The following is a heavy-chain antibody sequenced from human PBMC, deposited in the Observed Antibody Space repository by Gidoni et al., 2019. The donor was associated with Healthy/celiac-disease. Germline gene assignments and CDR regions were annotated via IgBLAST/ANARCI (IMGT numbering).Heavy chain of an antibody. CDR3: ARADCSSTSCSRYYYYYGMDV. CDR1: GGTFSSYA. CDR2: IIPIFGTA. V-gene: IGHV1-69*06. J-gene: IGHJ6*02. D-gene: IGHD2-2*01. Sequence: QVQLVQSGAEVKKPGSSVKVSCEASGGTFSSYAISWVRQAPGQGLEWMGGIIPIFGTANYAQKFQGRVTITADKSTSTAYMELSSLRSEDTAVYYCARADCSSTSCSRYYYYYGMDVWGQGTTVTVSS.